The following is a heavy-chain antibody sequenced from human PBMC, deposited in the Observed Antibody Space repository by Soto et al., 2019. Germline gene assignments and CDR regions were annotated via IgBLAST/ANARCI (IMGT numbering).Heavy chain of an antibody. Sequence: QVQLVQSGAEVKKPGASVKVSCKASGYTFTSYGISWVRQAPGQGLEWMGWISAYNGNTNYAQKLQGRVTMTTDTSTSTAYMELRSLRSDDMAVYYCARMPPRYCSGGSCYGWNFDYWGQGTLVTVSS. CDR1: GYTFTSYG. CDR2: ISAYNGNT. D-gene: IGHD2-15*01. CDR3: ARMPPRYCSGGSCYGWNFDY. J-gene: IGHJ4*02. V-gene: IGHV1-18*03.